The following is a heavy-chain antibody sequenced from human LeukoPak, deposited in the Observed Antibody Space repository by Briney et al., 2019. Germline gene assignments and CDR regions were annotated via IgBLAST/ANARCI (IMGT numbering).Heavy chain of an antibody. V-gene: IGHV4-34*01. CDR2: INHSGST. CDR3: ARGHGDYLFDY. CDR1: GGSFSGYY. D-gene: IGHD4-17*01. Sequence: SETLSLTCAVYGGSFSGYYWIWIRQPPGKGLEWIGEINHSGSTNYNPSLKSRVTISVDTSKNQFSLKLSSVTAADTAVYYCARGHGDYLFDYWGQGTLVTVSS. J-gene: IGHJ4*02.